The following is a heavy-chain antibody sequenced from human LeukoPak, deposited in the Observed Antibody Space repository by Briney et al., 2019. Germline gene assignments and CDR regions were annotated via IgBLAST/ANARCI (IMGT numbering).Heavy chain of an antibody. J-gene: IGHJ4*02. Sequence: GGSLRLSCAASGFTFSSYWMHWVRQAPGKGLVWVSRINSDGSSTSYADSVKGRFTISRDNAKNTLYLQMNSLRAEDTAVYYCARDGGWDCSSTSCYQTDYWGQGTQVTVSS. V-gene: IGHV3-74*01. CDR1: GFTFSSYW. CDR3: ARDGGWDCSSTSCYQTDY. CDR2: INSDGSST. D-gene: IGHD2-2*01.